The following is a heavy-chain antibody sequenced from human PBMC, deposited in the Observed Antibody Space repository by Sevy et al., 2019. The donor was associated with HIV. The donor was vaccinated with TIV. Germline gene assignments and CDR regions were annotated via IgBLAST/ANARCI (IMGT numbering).Heavy chain of an antibody. D-gene: IGHD3-16*01. CDR1: GFTFRSDW. CDR2: INRDGSST. V-gene: IGHV3-74*01. Sequence: GGSLRLSCAASGFTFRSDWMHWVRQAPGKGLVWVSRINRDGSSTAYADSVKGRFTISRDNAKNTLYLQMNSLRAEDTSLYYCLSEGGDWFDPWGQGTLVTVSS. J-gene: IGHJ5*02. CDR3: LSEGGDWFDP.